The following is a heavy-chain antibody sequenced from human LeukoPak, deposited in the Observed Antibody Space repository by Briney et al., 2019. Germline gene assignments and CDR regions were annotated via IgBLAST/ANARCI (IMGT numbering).Heavy chain of an antibody. D-gene: IGHD1-1*01. CDR1: GYTFTGYY. Sequence: ASVKVSCKASGYTFTGYYMHWVRQAPGQGLEWMGWINPNSGGTNYAQKFQGRVTMTRDTSISTAYMELSRLRSDDTAVYYCARAGISYYYYGMDVRGQGTTVTVSS. J-gene: IGHJ6*02. V-gene: IGHV1-2*02. CDR3: ARAGISYYYYGMDV. CDR2: INPNSGGT.